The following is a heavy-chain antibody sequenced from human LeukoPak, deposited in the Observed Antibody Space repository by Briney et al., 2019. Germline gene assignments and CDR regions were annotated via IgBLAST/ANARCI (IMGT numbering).Heavy chain of an antibody. CDR2: IIPIFGTA. J-gene: IGHJ5*02. Sequence: ASVKVSCKVSGYTLTELSMHWVRQAPGKGLEWMGGIIPIFGTANYAQKFQGRVTITADETTSTAYMELSSLRSEDTAVYYCARETTYCSSTSCYPNWFDPWGQGTLVTVSS. CDR3: ARETTYCSSTSCYPNWFDP. V-gene: IGHV1-69*13. CDR1: GYTLTELS. D-gene: IGHD2-2*01.